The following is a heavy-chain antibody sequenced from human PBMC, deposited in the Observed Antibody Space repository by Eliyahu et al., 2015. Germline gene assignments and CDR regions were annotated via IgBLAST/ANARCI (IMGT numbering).Heavy chain of an antibody. Sequence: EVQLVQSGAEVKKPGESLKIXCRGSGYSFXSYWIGXVRQMPGKGLECMGIIXPGDSDTRYSPSFQGQVTISADKSISTAYLQWSSLKASDTAMYYCARQGYYGSGRKGMDVWGQGTTVTVSS. D-gene: IGHD3-10*01. CDR3: ARQGYYGSGRKGMDV. V-gene: IGHV5-51*01. CDR1: GYSFXSYW. CDR2: IXPGDSDT. J-gene: IGHJ6*02.